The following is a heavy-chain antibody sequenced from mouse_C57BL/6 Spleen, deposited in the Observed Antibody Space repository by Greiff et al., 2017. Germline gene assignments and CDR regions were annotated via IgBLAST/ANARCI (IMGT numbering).Heavy chain of an antibody. CDR1: GFTFSDYG. J-gene: IGHJ3*01. D-gene: IGHD2-4*01. CDR3: AREDDYSWFAY. V-gene: IGHV5-17*01. CDR2: ISSGSSTI. Sequence: EVKLVESGGGLVKPGGSLKLSCAASGFTFSDYGMHWVRQAPEKGLEWVAYISSGSSTIYYADTVKGRFTISRDNAKNTLFLQMTSLRSEDTAMYYCAREDDYSWFAYWGQGTLVTVSA.